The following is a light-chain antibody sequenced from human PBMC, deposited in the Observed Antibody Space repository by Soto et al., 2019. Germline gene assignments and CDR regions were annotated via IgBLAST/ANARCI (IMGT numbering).Light chain of an antibody. CDR1: QSVLYSSNNKNY. J-gene: IGKJ4*01. CDR2: WAS. Sequence: DIVMTQSPDSLAVSLGERATINCKSSQSVLYSSNNKNYSAWYQQKPGQPPKLLIYWASTRESGVPDRFSGSGSGTDFTLTISSLQAEDVAVYYCQQYYSTPGTFGGGTKVEIK. V-gene: IGKV4-1*01. CDR3: QQYYSTPGT.